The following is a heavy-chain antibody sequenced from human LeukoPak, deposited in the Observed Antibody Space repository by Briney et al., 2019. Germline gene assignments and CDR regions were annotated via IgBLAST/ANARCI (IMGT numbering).Heavy chain of an antibody. V-gene: IGHV3-7*05. D-gene: IGHD4-17*01. CDR3: ARGGDHEGLDY. CDR1: GLTFSSYW. J-gene: IGHJ4*02. CDR2: IKQDGSAK. Sequence: GRSLRLSCAASGLTFSSYWTSWVRQAPGKGLEWVANIKQDGSAKYYVGSVKGRFTISRDNAKNSLYLQMNSLRAEDTAVYYCARGGDHEGLDYWGQGTLVTVSS.